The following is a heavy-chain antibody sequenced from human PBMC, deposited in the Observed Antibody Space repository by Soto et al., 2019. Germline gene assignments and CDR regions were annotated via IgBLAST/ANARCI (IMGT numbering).Heavy chain of an antibody. J-gene: IGHJ5*02. CDR3: ERLRIATNNYKWLDP. CDR1: GAALNSGNYY. D-gene: IGHD1-20*01. Sequence: SETLSLTCSVSGAALNSGNYYWSWIRQVPGKGLEWIGHIYVTGAVDYNPSLRDRITISQDTSERQFSLNLRLVTAADTAVYYCERLRIATNNYKWLDPWGQGTLVTVYS. V-gene: IGHV4-31*03. CDR2: IYVTGAV.